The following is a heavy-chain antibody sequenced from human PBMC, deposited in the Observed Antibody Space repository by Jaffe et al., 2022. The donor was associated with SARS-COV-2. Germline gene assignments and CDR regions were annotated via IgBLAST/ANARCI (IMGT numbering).Heavy chain of an antibody. CDR3: TASVSLHFDY. CDR1: GFTFSDFA. CDR2: IRSKSSNYAT. J-gene: IGHJ4*02. D-gene: IGHD2-2*01. Sequence: EGQLVESGGGLVQPGGSLKISCAASGFTFSDFAVHWVRQAPGKGMEWIGRIRSKSSNYATSYVASLRGRFTVSRDDSKNTAYLLMDRLKTEDTALYFCTASVSLHFDYWGPGTLVTVSS. V-gene: IGHV3-73*02.